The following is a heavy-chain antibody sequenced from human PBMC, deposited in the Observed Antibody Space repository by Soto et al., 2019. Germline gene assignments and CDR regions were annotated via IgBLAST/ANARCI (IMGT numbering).Heavy chain of an antibody. CDR3: ARGLDFAFDI. Sequence: SLRLSCAASGFIFSTSPMNWVRQAPGKGLEWISHIRDGGSPMFYADSVKGRFTISRDNAKNSLYLQMNSLRAEDTAVYYCARGLDFAFDIWGQGTMVTVSS. CDR1: GFIFSTSP. J-gene: IGHJ3*02. V-gene: IGHV3-48*01. CDR2: IRDGGSPM. D-gene: IGHD3-3*01.